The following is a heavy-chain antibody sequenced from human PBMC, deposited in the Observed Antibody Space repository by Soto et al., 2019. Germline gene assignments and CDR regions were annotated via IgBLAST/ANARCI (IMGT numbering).Heavy chain of an antibody. V-gene: IGHV1-58*01. D-gene: IGHD6-13*01. CDR1: GFTFTSSA. CDR3: AAVAASAAAGTLYYYYGMDV. J-gene: IGHJ6*02. Sequence: ASVKVSCKASGFTFTSSAVQWVRQARGQRLEWIGWIVVGSGNTNYAQKFQERVTITRDMSTSTAYMELSSLRSEDTAVYYCAAVAASAAAGTLYYYYGMDVWGQGTTVTVS. CDR2: IVVGSGNT.